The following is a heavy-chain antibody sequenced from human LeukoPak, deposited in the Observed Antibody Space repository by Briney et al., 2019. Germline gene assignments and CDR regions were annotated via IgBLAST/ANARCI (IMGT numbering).Heavy chain of an antibody. CDR1: GVPLTDYY. V-gene: IGHV4-59*01. Sequence: SETLSLSCNISGVPLTDYYWSCIRLAPRRGLEWIGYMYYSGDSNSNPSLEGRVTMSADTSTNQFSLRLTSVTAADTAIYYCARELPSTGNWLDPWGQGILVTVSS. J-gene: IGHJ5*02. CDR3: ARELPSTGNWLDP. CDR2: MYYSGDS. D-gene: IGHD1-14*01.